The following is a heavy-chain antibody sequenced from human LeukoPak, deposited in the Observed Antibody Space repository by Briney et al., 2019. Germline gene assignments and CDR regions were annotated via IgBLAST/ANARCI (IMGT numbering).Heavy chain of an antibody. CDR3: ARLSRPTYPYEYTYGMDV. J-gene: IGHJ6*02. CDR2: IYPGDSDT. CDR1: GYSFTSYW. Sequence: GESLKISCKGSGYSFTSYWIGWVRQMPGKGLEWMGIIYPGDSDTRYSPSFQGQVTISADESISTAYLQWSSLKASDTAMYYCARLSRPTYPYEYTYGMDVWGQGTTVTVSS. D-gene: IGHD5-12*01. V-gene: IGHV5-51*01.